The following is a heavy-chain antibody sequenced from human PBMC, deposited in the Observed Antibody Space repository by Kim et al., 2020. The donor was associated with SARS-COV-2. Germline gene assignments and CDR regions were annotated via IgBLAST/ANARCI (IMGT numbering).Heavy chain of an antibody. CDR1: GGTFSSYA. V-gene: IGHV1-69*13. CDR3: AGYGDYRRAYYFDY. CDR2: IIPIFGTA. J-gene: IGHJ4*02. D-gene: IGHD4-17*01. Sequence: SVKVSCKASGGTFSSYAISWVRQAPGQGLEWMGGIIPIFGTAHYAQTFQGRVTITADESTSTAYIELSSLRSEDTAVYYCAGYGDYRRAYYFDYWGQGTLVTVSS.